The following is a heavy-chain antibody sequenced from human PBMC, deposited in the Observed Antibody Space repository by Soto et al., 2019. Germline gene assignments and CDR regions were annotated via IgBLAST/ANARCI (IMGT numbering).Heavy chain of an antibody. J-gene: IGHJ4*02. CDR3: ARDDVYCGGGRCYGVPTLY. V-gene: IGHV3-66*01. D-gene: IGHD2-15*01. Sequence: GGSLRISCAACGYTVSSYYMGWVRQPPGKGPEWVALFNNGGNTYYAESVKGRFTISRDSSKNTLDLQLNSLRAEDTAVYYCARDDVYCGGGRCYGVPTLYWGQGTLVTVSS. CDR1: GYTVSSYY. CDR2: FNNGGNT.